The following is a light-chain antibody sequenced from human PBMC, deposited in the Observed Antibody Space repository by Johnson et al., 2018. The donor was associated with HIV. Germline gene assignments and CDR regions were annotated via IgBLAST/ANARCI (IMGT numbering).Light chain of an antibody. CDR3: GTWDSRLSAAYV. V-gene: IGLV1-51*02. J-gene: IGLJ1*01. CDR1: SSDMGNYA. Sequence: QSVLTQPPSVSAAPGQKVTISFSGRSSDMGNYAISWYQQLPGTVPKLIMYENNKRPSGIPDRFSGSKSGTSATLGITGLQTGDEAEYYCGTWDSRLSAAYVFGTGTKVTVL. CDR2: ENN.